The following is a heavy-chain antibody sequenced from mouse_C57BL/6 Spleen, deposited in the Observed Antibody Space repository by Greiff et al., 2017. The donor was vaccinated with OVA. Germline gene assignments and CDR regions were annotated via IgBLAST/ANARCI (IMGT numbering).Heavy chain of an antibody. Sequence: QVQLQQPGAELVRPGTSVKLSCKASGYTFTSYWMHWVKQRPGQGLEWIGVIDPSDSYTNYNQKFKGKATLTVDTSSSTAYMQLSSLTSEDSAVYYCARRDYDGAYWGQGTLVTVSA. CDR1: GYTFTSYW. CDR3: ARRDYDGAY. D-gene: IGHD2-4*01. J-gene: IGHJ3*01. CDR2: IDPSDSYT. V-gene: IGHV1-59*01.